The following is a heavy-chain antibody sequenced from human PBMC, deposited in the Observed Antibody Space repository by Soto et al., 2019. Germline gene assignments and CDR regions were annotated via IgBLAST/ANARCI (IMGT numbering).Heavy chain of an antibody. V-gene: IGHV3-33*01. CDR1: GFTFSSYG. D-gene: IGHD3-22*01. CDR2: IWYDGSNK. CDR3: ARARWRYYYDSIYYYYGMDV. Sequence: GGSLRLSCAASGFTFSSYGMHWVRQAPGKGLEWVAVIWYDGSNKYYADSVKGRFTISRDNSKNTLYLQMNSLRAEDTAVYYCARARWRYYYDSIYYYYGMDVWGQGTTVTVSS. J-gene: IGHJ6*02.